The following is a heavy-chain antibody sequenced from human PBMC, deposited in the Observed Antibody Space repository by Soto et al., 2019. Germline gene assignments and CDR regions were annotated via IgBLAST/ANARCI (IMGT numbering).Heavy chain of an antibody. Sequence: LRLSCAASDFDFSSYGIHWVRQAPGKGLEWVAASSYDGRETFYADSAKGRLTVSKEMSKNTAFLQMNALRHEDTAVYFCARDSGWPILNFDNWGQGTPVTVSS. V-gene: IGHV3-30*03. J-gene: IGHJ4*02. CDR2: SSYDGRET. CDR3: ARDSGWPILNFDN. CDR1: DFDFSSYG. D-gene: IGHD3-10*01.